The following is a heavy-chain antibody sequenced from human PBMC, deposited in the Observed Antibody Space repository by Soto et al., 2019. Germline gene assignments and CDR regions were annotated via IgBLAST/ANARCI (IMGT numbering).Heavy chain of an antibody. CDR3: AKGGRPTVGNYSMEV. J-gene: IGHJ6*02. D-gene: IGHD4-17*01. V-gene: IGHV3-30*18. Sequence: GGAQRLSGAATGFTFNTYCIYWVRQAPCKGLDWVSVISYHGENKYYGRSVEGRFTISRDDSKNTVYLQMNSLRPEDTGLYYWAKGGRPTVGNYSMEVWAQGTT. CDR1: GFTFNTYC. CDR2: ISYHGENK.